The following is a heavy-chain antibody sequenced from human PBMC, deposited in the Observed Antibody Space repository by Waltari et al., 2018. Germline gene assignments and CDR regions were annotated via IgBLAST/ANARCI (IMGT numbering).Heavy chain of an antibody. J-gene: IGHJ3*02. CDR2: INPNSGGT. CDR1: GYTFTGYY. CDR3: ASQDGVVGATPLAFDI. V-gene: IGHV1-2*06. Sequence: QVQLVQSGAEVKKPGASVKVSCKASGYTFTGYYMHWVRQAPGQGLEWMGRINPNSGGTNYAQKFQGRVTMTRDTSISTAYMELSRLRSDDTAVYYCASQDGVVGATPLAFDIWGQGTMVTVSS. D-gene: IGHD1-26*01.